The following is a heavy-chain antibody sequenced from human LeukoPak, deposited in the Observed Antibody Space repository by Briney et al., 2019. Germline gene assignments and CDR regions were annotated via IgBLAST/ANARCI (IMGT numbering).Heavy chain of an antibody. Sequence: GALRLSCAASGFTFSSYAMSWVRQAPGKGLEWVSAISGSGGSTYYADSVKGRFTISRDNSKNTLYLQMNSLRAEDTAVYYCASGTDPYYYDSSGYCGFDYWGQGTLVTISS. J-gene: IGHJ4*02. D-gene: IGHD3-22*01. V-gene: IGHV3-23*01. CDR2: ISGSGGST. CDR1: GFTFSSYA. CDR3: ASGTDPYYYDSSGYCGFDY.